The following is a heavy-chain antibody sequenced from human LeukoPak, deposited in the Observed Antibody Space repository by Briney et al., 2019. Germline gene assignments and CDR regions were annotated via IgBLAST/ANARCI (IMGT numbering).Heavy chain of an antibody. Sequence: SEPVSLTCTVSGGPISNYYLNWIRQPPGKGLEWIGYIYNSGNSYYSPSLKSRVTMSVDTSKNQFSLKLSSVTAADTAVYYCARAVGAMTYFDYWGQGTLVTVSS. V-gene: IGHV4-59*08. J-gene: IGHJ4*02. CDR2: IYNSGNS. CDR3: ARAVGAMTYFDY. CDR1: GGPISNYY. D-gene: IGHD3-16*01.